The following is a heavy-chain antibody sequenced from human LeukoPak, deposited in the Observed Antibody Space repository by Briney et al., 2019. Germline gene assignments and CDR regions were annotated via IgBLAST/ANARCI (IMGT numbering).Heavy chain of an antibody. CDR3: AKDTQWELRPHDAFDI. CDR2: ISYDGTNK. V-gene: IGHV3-30-3*01. D-gene: IGHD1-26*01. J-gene: IGHJ3*02. Sequence: GGSLRLSCAASGFTFSSYAMSWVRQAPGKGLEWVAVISYDGTNKYYADSVKGRFTISRDNSKNTLYLQMNSLRAEDTALYYCAKDTQWELRPHDAFDIWGQGTMVTVSS. CDR1: GFTFSSYA.